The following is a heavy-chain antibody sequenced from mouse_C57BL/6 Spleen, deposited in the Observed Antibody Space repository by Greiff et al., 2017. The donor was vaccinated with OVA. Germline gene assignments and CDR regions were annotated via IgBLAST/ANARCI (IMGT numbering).Heavy chain of an antibody. CDR3: ARAFITTVVGAMDY. V-gene: IGHV1-55*01. J-gene: IGHJ4*01. CDR1: GYTFTSYW. CDR2: IYPGSGST. D-gene: IGHD1-1*01. Sequence: VKLQQPGAELVKPGASVKMSCKASGYTFTSYWITWVKQRPGQGLEWIGDIYPGSGSTNYNEKFKSKATLTVDTSSSTAYMQLSSLTSEDSAVYYCARAFITTVVGAMDYWGQGTSVTVSS.